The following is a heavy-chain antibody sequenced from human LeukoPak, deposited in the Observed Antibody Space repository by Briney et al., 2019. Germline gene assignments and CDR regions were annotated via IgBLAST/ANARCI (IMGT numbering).Heavy chain of an antibody. CDR1: GGSVSSSSYN. J-gene: IGHJ4*02. D-gene: IGHD1-26*01. Sequence: SETLSLTCAVSGGSVSSSSYNWGWIRQPPGKGLDWIGSMYYSGIAHYIPSLKSRVTISVDTSKNQFSLKLRSVTAADTAVYHCARHRRERRGGYFAYWGQRTLVTVSS. CDR3: ARHRRERRGGYFAY. V-gene: IGHV4-39*01. CDR2: MYYSGIA.